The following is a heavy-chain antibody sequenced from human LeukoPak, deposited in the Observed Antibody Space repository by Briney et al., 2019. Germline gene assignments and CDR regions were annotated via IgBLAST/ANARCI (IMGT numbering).Heavy chain of an antibody. J-gene: IGHJ4*02. D-gene: IGHD2-15*01. CDR3: ARVDCSGGSCSTWFDY. CDR2: TYYSGST. Sequence: SETLSLTCTVSGGSISSSSYYWGWIRQPPGKGLEWIVSTYYSGSTYYNPSLKSRVTISVDTSKNQFSLKLSSVTAADTAVYYCARVDCSGGSCSTWFDYWGQGTLVTVSS. CDR1: GGSISSSSYY. V-gene: IGHV4-39*01.